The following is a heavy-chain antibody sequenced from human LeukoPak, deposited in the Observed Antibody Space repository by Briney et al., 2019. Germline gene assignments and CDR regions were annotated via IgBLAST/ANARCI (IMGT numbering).Heavy chain of an antibody. CDR2: FDPEDGET. CDR3: ATGLNSYASGDLDY. D-gene: IGHD5-18*01. Sequence: ASVKVSCMVSVYTLTELPMHWVREAPGKGLEWMGGFDPEDGETIYARKFQGRVTMTKDTSTDTAYMELSSLRSEDTAVYYCATGLNSYASGDLDYWGQGTLVTVSS. CDR1: VYTLTELP. J-gene: IGHJ4*02. V-gene: IGHV1-24*01.